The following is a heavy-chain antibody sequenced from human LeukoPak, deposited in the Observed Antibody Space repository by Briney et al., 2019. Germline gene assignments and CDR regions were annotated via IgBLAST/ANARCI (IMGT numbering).Heavy chain of an antibody. Sequence: PSETLSLTCTVSGGSISAYYWSWIRQPPGKGLEWIGYIYYSGSTKYNPSLKSRVTVSVDTSKSQFSLKLSSVTAADTAVYYCARGYDSSAYYPFNYWGQGTLVTVSS. CDR3: ARGYDSSAYYPFNY. CDR1: GGSISAYY. V-gene: IGHV4-59*01. CDR2: IYYSGST. J-gene: IGHJ4*02. D-gene: IGHD3-22*01.